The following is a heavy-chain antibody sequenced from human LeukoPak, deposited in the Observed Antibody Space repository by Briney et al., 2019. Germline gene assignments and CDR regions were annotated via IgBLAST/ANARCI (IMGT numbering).Heavy chain of an antibody. CDR2: IYYSGST. V-gene: IGHV4-39*01. Sequence: PSETLSLTCTVSGGSISSSSYYWGWIRQPPGKGLEWNGSIYYSGSTYYNPSLKSRVTISVDTSKNQFSLKLSSVTAADTAVYYCARHDQPAAGTLVDPWGQGTLVTVSS. J-gene: IGHJ5*02. D-gene: IGHD6-13*01. CDR3: ARHDQPAAGTLVDP. CDR1: GGSISSSSYY.